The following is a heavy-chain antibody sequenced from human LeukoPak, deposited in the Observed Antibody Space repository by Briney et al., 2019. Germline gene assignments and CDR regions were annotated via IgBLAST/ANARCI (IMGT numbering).Heavy chain of an antibody. Sequence: GGSLRLSCAASGFTFSSYAMHWVRQAPGKGLEYVSAISSNGGSTYYANSVKGRFTISRDNAKNTLYLQMGSLRAEAMAVYYCARDQEAYCSGGSCYSPAFDIWGQGTMVTVYS. CDR1: GFTFSSYA. D-gene: IGHD2-15*01. CDR3: ARDQEAYCSGGSCYSPAFDI. V-gene: IGHV3-64*01. CDR2: ISSNGGST. J-gene: IGHJ3*02.